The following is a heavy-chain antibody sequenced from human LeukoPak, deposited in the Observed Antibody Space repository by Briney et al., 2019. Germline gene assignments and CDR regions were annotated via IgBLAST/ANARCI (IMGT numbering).Heavy chain of an antibody. CDR1: GGSFSGYY. Sequence: PSETLSLTCAVYGGSFSGYYWSWIRQPPGKGLEWIGEINHNGSTNYNPSLKSRVTISADTSTNQSSLKLRSVTAADRAVYYCARPASKVGATGYFQHWGQGTLVPVSS. D-gene: IGHD1-26*01. CDR2: INHNGST. V-gene: IGHV4-34*01. J-gene: IGHJ1*01. CDR3: ARPASKVGATGYFQH.